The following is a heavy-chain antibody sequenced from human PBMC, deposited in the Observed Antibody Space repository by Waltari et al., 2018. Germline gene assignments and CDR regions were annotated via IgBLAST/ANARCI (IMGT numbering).Heavy chain of an antibody. CDR2: INAGNGNT. D-gene: IGHD5-12*01. CDR3: ARGRGASGYAAYYFDY. Sequence: QVQLVQSGAEVKKPGASVKVSCKASGYTFTSYAMHWVRQAPGQRLEWMGWINAGNGNTKYSQKFQGIVTITRDTSASTAYMELSSLRSEDTAVYYCARGRGASGYAAYYFDYWGQGTLVTVSS. J-gene: IGHJ4*02. CDR1: GYTFTSYA. V-gene: IGHV1-3*01.